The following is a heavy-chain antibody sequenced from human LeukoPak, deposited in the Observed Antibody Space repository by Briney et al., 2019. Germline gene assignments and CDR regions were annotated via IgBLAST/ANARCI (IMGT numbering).Heavy chain of an antibody. CDR3: ARDPPGIAASGTYY. CDR2: IYSRGGT. J-gene: IGHJ4*02. D-gene: IGHD6-13*01. V-gene: IGHV3-53*01. Sequence: GGSLRLSCAASGFSFISYAMNWVRQAPGKGLEWVSLIYSRGGTSCADSVKGRFTISRDSSKNTLFLQMNSLRVGDTAVYYCARDPPGIAASGTYYWGQGTLVTVSS. CDR1: GFSFISYA.